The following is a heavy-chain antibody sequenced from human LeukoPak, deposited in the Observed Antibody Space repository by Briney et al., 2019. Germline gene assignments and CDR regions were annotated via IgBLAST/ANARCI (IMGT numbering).Heavy chain of an antibody. CDR3: ASLNAAAGIDY. CDR2: ISYDGSNK. CDR1: GFTFSSYG. D-gene: IGHD6-13*01. J-gene: IGHJ4*02. Sequence: PGGSLRLSCAASGFTFSSYGMHWVRQAPGKGLEWVAVISYDGSNKYYAVSVKGRFTISRDNSKNTLYLQMNSLRAEDTAVYYCASLNAAAGIDYWGQGTLVTVSS. V-gene: IGHV3-30*03.